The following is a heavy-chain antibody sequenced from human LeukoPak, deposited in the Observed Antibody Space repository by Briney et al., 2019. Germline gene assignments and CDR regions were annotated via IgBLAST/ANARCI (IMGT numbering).Heavy chain of an antibody. V-gene: IGHV4-34*01. Sequence: SETLSLTCAVYGGSFSGYYWSWIRQPPGKGLEWIGEINPSGSTNYNPSLKSRVTISVDTSKNQFSLKLSSVTAADTAVYYCARGPPAFDIWGQGTMVTVSS. CDR3: ARGPPAFDI. CDR1: GGSFSGYY. CDR2: INPSGST. J-gene: IGHJ3*02.